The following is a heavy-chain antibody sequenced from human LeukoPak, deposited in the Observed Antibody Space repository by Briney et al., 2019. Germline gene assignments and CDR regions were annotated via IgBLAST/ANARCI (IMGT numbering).Heavy chain of an antibody. D-gene: IGHD6-13*01. V-gene: IGHV3-49*04. CDR2: IRSKAYGGTT. J-gene: IGHJ4*02. CDR3: TRSGYSSSWYPQTIDY. CDR1: GFTFSGSA. Sequence: LPGGSLKLSCAASGFTFSGSAMHWVRQASGKGLEWVGFIRSKAYGGTTEYAASVKGRFTISRDDSKSIAYLQMNSLKTEDTAVYYCTRSGYSSSWYPQTIDYWGQGTLVTVSS.